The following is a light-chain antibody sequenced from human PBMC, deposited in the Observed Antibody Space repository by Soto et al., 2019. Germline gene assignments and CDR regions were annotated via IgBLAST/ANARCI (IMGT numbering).Light chain of an antibody. CDR3: TSYTRVDSWV. CDR1: SSDVGSYNL. J-gene: IGLJ3*02. V-gene: IGLV2-14*02. Sequence: QSALTQPASVSGSPGQSITISCTGTSSDVGSYNLVSWYQQHPGKAPKLMIYEGSKRPSGVSNRFSGSKSGNTASLTISGLQAEDEADYYCTSYTRVDSWVFGGGTKLTVL. CDR2: EGS.